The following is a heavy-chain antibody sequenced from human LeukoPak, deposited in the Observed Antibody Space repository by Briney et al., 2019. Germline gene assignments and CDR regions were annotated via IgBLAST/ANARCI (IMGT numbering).Heavy chain of an antibody. CDR3: ASYDFWSGYRDWFDP. CDR1: GFTFSSYA. CDR2: ISGSGGST. V-gene: IGHV3-23*01. J-gene: IGHJ5*02. Sequence: GGSLRLSCAASGFTFSSYAMSWVRQAPGKGLEWVSAISGSGGSTYYADSVKGRFTISRDNSKNTLYLQMNSLRAEDTAVYYCASYDFWSGYRDWFDPSRQGTLVTVSS. D-gene: IGHD3-3*01.